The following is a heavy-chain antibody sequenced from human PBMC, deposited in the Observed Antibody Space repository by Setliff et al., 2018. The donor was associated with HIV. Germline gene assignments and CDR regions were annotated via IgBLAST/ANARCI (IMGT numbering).Heavy chain of an antibody. J-gene: IGHJ4*02. CDR2: IKQDGSEK. D-gene: IGHD3-22*01. CDR3: ARAYNVYDYRFDSSGYDY. Sequence: GGSLRLSCAASGFTFSNYWMTWVRQAPGKGLEWLANIKQDGSEKNYVDSVKGRVTISRDNARNSLFLEMNSLRAEDTAVYYCARAYNVYDYRFDSSGYDYWGQGTLVTVS. CDR1: GFTFSNYW. V-gene: IGHV3-7*03.